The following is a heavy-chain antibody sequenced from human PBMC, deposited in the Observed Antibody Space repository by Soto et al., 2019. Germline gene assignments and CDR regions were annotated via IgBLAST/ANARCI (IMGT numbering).Heavy chain of an antibody. D-gene: IGHD2-15*01. CDR3: ARGQQVGGISFDS. J-gene: IGHJ4*02. CDR2: IGTAGDT. CDR1: GFTFSGFD. V-gene: IGHV3-13*01. Sequence: GGSLRLSCEASGFTFSGFDMHGVRQPTGKGLEWVSTIGTAGDTYYAGSVEGRFTISRDNAKNSLSLQVTSLRGGDTAVYFCARGQQVGGISFDSWGQGTQVNVS.